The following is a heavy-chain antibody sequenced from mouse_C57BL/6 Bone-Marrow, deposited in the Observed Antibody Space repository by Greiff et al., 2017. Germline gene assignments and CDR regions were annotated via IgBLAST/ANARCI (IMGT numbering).Heavy chain of an antibody. CDR3: ARGGNYGGYYFDY. CDR1: GYTFTTYP. J-gene: IGHJ2*01. Sequence: VQGVESGAELVKPGASVTMSCKASGYTFTTYPIEWMKQNHGKSLEWIGNFHPYNDDTKYNEKFKGKATLTVEKSSSTVYLELSRLTSDDSAGYYCARGGNYGGYYFDYWGQGTTLTVSS. CDR2: FHPYNDDT. V-gene: IGHV1-47*01. D-gene: IGHD2-1*01.